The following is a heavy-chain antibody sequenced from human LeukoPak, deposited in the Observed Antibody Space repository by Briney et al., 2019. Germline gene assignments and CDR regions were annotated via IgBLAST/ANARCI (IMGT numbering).Heavy chain of an antibody. CDR2: IYPGDSDT. CDR3: ARSNRDGSRDDASDI. CDR1: GSTFANYW. V-gene: IGHV5-51*01. D-gene: IGHD5-24*01. Sequence: GESLKISCKGSGSTFANYWIGWVRQLPGKGLEWMGIIYPGDSDTKYSPSFQGQVTMSVDKTINTACLQRGSLKASDTAMYYCARSNRDGSRDDASDIWGQGAMVTVSS. J-gene: IGHJ3*02.